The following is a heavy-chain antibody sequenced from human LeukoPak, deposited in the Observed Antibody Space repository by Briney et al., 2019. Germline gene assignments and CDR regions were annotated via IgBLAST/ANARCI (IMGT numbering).Heavy chain of an antibody. Sequence: SETLSLTCAVYGGSFSGYYWSWIRQPPGKGLEWIGEINHSGSTNYNPSLKSRVTISVDTSKNQFSLKLSSVTAADTAVYYCARRGIVATIRAFDIWGQGTMVTVSS. J-gene: IGHJ3*02. CDR1: GGSFSGYY. D-gene: IGHD5-12*01. CDR2: INHSGST. CDR3: ARRGIVATIRAFDI. V-gene: IGHV4-34*01.